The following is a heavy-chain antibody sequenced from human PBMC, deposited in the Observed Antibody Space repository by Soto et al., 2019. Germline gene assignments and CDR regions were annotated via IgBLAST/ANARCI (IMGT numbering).Heavy chain of an antibody. Sequence: PGGSLGLSCAASGFTVSSYIMNWVRQATGKGLEWVSYISSSSSTIYYADSVKGRFTISRDNAKNSLYLQMNSLRAEDTAVYYCAREGSSCGDCSGTAGGNYYYYYYMDVWGKGTTVTVSS. CDR1: GFTVSSYI. CDR2: ISSSSSTI. J-gene: IGHJ6*03. V-gene: IGHV3-48*01. CDR3: AREGSSCGDCSGTAGGNYYYYYYMDV. D-gene: IGHD2-2*01.